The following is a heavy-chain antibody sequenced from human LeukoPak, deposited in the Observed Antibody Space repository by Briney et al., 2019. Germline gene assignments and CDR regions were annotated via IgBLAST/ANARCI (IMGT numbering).Heavy chain of an antibody. V-gene: IGHV3-7*01. CDR1: GFTFSGLW. CDR3: TREDYGVDS. CDR2: IKQGGSEN. Sequence: GGSLRLSCAASGFTFSGLWMSWVRQAPGKGLEWVANIKQGGSENYYVDSVKGRFIISRDNARNSLYLQMNSLRAEDTAMYYCTREDYGVDSWGQGTLVTVAS. D-gene: IGHD3-16*01. J-gene: IGHJ4*02.